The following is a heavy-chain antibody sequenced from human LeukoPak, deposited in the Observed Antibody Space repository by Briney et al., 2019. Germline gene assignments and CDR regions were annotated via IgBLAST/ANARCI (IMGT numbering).Heavy chain of an antibody. CDR3: ARRYSSSWYGFDY. Sequence: PSETLSLTCTVSGGSISSYYWGWIRQPPGKGLECIGRIYYSGSTYYNPSLKSRVTISVDTSKNQFSLKLSSVTAADTAVYYCARRYSSSWYGFDYWGQGTLVTASS. J-gene: IGHJ4*02. CDR2: IYYSGST. D-gene: IGHD6-13*01. V-gene: IGHV4-39*01. CDR1: GGSISSYY.